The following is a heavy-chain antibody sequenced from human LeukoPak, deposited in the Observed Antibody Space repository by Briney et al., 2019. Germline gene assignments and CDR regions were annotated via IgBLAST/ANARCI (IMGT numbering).Heavy chain of an antibody. CDR1: GYTFSSYA. J-gene: IGHJ4*02. D-gene: IGHD3-16*02. CDR2: ISGSGGST. CDR3: AKFYLGDDYVWGSYHN. Sequence: PGGSLRLSCAASGYTFSSYAMSSVRQAPGKGLEWVSAISGSGGSTYYADFVKGRFTISRDNSKNTLYLQMNSLRAEDTAVYYCAKFYLGDDYVWGSYHNWGQGTLVTVSS. V-gene: IGHV3-23*01.